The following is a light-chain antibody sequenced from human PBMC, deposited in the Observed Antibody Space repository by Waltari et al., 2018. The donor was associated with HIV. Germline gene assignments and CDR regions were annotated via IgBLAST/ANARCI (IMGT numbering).Light chain of an antibody. Sequence: DIVMTQSPDSLAVSLGERATINCKSSQSILYSSNNRNYLAWYQQKPGQRPKLLIYWASTRESVVPDRFTGNGSGTDFTLTISSLQAEDVAVYYCQQYDSTPLTFGGGTKVEIK. CDR3: QQYDSTPLT. J-gene: IGKJ4*01. CDR2: WAS. V-gene: IGKV4-1*01. CDR1: QSILYSSNNRNY.